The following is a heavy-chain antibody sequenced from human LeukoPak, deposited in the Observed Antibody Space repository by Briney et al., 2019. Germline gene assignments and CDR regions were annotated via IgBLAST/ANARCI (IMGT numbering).Heavy chain of an antibody. CDR2: INPNSGGT. CDR3: ARGDY. CDR1: GYTFTGYY. J-gene: IGHJ4*02. V-gene: IGHV1-2*06. Sequence: ASVKVSCKASGYTFTGYYMHWVRQAPGQGLEWMGRINPNSGGTSYAQKFQGRVTITRDTSASTAYMELSSLRSEDTAVYYCARGDYWGQGTLVTVSS.